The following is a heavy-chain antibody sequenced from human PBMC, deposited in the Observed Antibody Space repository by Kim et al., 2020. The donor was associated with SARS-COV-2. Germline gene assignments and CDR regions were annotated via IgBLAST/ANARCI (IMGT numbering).Heavy chain of an antibody. D-gene: IGHD3-10*01. V-gene: IGHV4-39*01. Sequence: SETLSLTCTVSGGSISSSSYYWGWIRQPPGKGLEWIGSIYYSGSTYYNPSLKSRVTISVDTSKNQFSLKLSSVTAADTAVYYCARHKGPGRGSGSYYKGGTWFDPWGQGTLVTVSS. CDR2: IYYSGST. CDR3: ARHKGPGRGSGSYYKGGTWFDP. CDR1: GGSISSSSYY. J-gene: IGHJ5*02.